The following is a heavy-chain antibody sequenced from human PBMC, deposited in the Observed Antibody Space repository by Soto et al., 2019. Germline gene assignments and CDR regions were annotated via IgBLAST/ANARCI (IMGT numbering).Heavy chain of an antibody. D-gene: IGHD3-22*01. Sequence: SETLSLTCAVYGGSFSGYYWSWTRQPPGKGLEWIGEINHSGSTNYNPSLKSRVTISVDTSKNQFSLKLSSVTAADTAVYYCARHKPYYYDSSAGGDYYYGMDVWGQGTTVTVSS. J-gene: IGHJ6*02. V-gene: IGHV4-34*01. CDR2: INHSGST. CDR3: ARHKPYYYDSSAGGDYYYGMDV. CDR1: GGSFSGYY.